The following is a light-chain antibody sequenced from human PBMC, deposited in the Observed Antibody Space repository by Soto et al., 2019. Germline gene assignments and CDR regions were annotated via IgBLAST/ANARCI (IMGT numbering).Light chain of an antibody. CDR2: EGS. V-gene: IGLV2-23*01. J-gene: IGLJ1*01. CDR3: CSFAGSSTYV. CDR1: SSDVGTYNL. Sequence: QSALTQPASVSGSPGQSITISCTGTSSDVGTYNLVSWYQQHPGKAPKVMIYEGSKRPSGVSNRFSGSKSGNTASLTISVLQAEDEAEYYCCSFAGSSTYVVGTGTKLT.